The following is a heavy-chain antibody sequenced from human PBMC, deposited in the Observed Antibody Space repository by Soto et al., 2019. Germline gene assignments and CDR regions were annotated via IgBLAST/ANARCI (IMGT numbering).Heavy chain of an antibody. Sequence: GGSLRLSCAASELIFSDYAMSWVRQAPGKGLECVACISGSGGDTFYADSVKGRFTISRDNSKNTLSLHMNSLRVDDTAVYFCAKDRFGIVGPVDYWGQGTLVTVSS. CDR1: ELIFSDYA. J-gene: IGHJ4*02. CDR2: ISGSGGDT. D-gene: IGHD1-26*01. V-gene: IGHV3-23*01. CDR3: AKDRFGIVGPVDY.